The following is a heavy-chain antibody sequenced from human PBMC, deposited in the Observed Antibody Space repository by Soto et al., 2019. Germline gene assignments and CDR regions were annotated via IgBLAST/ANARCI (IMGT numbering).Heavy chain of an antibody. V-gene: IGHV4-31*03. D-gene: IGHD5-12*01. CDR2: IYYSGST. Sequence: QVQLQESGPGLVKPSQTLSLSCTVSGGSLSSGGYYWSWIRQHPGKGLEWIGFIYYSGSTYHNPSLKSRVTISVDTSQNQFSLKLSSVTAADTAVYYCARDTQRGYSGYFDSWGQGTLVTVSS. CDR1: GGSLSSGGYY. CDR3: ARDTQRGYSGYFDS. J-gene: IGHJ4*02.